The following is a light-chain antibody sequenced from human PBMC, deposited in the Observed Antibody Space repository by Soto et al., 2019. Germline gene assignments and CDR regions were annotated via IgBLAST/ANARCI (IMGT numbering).Light chain of an antibody. CDR3: KKYNRXPLT. CDR1: QGISNY. V-gene: IGKV1-27*01. Sequence: DSQMTQSPSSLSASVGDRVTITGRAIQGISNYLACYQQKPGKVPKFLMYAASALQSGVPSLFSGSGSGTDLTLTISGLQPEDVATYHAKKYNRXPLTSGGGTKV. J-gene: IGKJ4*01. CDR2: AAS.